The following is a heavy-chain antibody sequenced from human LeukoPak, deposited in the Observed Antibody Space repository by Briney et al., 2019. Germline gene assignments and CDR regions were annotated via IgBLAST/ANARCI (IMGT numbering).Heavy chain of an antibody. V-gene: IGHV1-69*05. CDR2: IITIFGTA. J-gene: IGHJ4*02. CDR3: AIRLRVVVITGYFDY. CDR1: GGTFSSYT. Sequence: ASVKVSCKASGGTFSSYTISSVRQAPGQGLEWVGGIITIFGTAKYAQKFQGRVTITTDESTSTAYMELSSLRSEDTAVYYCAIRLRVVVITGYFDYWGQGTLVTVSS. D-gene: IGHD3-22*01.